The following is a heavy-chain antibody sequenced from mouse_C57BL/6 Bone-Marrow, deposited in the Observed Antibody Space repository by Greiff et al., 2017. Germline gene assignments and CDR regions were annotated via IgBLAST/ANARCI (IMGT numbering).Heavy chain of an antibody. CDR3: ARLELDYDDFDY. V-gene: IGHV1-81*01. J-gene: IGHJ2*01. Sequence: QVQLQQSGAELARPGASVKLSCKASGYTFTSYGISWVKQRTGQGLEWIGEIYPRSGNTYYNEKFKGTATLTADKSSSTAYMELRSLTSEDSAVYFCARLELDYDDFDYWGQGTTLTVSS. CDR1: GYTFTSYG. D-gene: IGHD2-4*01. CDR2: IYPRSGNT.